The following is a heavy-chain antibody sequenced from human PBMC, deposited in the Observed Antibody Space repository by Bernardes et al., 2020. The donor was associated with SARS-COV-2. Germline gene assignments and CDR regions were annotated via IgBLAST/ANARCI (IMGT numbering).Heavy chain of an antibody. CDR2: INPNSRGT. D-gene: IGHD3-22*01. CDR3: ARDAPSYYYDSSGPQFDY. CDR1: GYTFTGHY. V-gene: IGHV1-2*02. Sequence: ASVNVSCKASGYTFTGHYMHWVRQAPGQGLEWMGWINPNSRGTNYAQKFQGRVTMTRDTSISTAYMELSRLRSDDTAVYYCARDAPSYYYDSSGPQFDYWGQGTLVTVSS. J-gene: IGHJ4*02.